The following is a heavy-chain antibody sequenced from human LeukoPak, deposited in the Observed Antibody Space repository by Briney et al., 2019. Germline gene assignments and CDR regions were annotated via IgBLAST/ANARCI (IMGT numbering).Heavy chain of an antibody. J-gene: IGHJ4*02. Sequence: GGSLRPSCAASGFTFSSYWMHWVRQVPGKGLVWVSRINNDGSTTRYADSVKGRFTIYRDNAKNTVYLQMNSLRAEDTAVYYCVRGGVTGSGTYYVLNWGQGTLITVSS. D-gene: IGHD3-10*01. CDR1: GFTFSSYW. CDR3: VRGGVTGSGTYYVLN. CDR2: INNDGSTT. V-gene: IGHV3-74*01.